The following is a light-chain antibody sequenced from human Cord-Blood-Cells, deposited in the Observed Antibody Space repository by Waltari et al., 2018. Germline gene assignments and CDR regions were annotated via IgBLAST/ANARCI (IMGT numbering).Light chain of an antibody. Sequence: DIQLIQSPSPLPPSEGDTVTITCRASQSISSYLNRYQQKPGKAPKLLIYAASRLQSGVPSRFSGSGSGTDFTLTISSLQPEDFATYYCQQSYSTPGTFGRGTKVEIK. CDR3: QQSYSTPGT. J-gene: IGKJ1*01. CDR1: QSISSY. V-gene: IGKV1-39*01. CDR2: AAS.